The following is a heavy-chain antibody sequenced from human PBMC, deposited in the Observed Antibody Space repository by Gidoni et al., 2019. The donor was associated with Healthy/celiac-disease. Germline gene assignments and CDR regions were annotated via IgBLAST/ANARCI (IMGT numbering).Heavy chain of an antibody. CDR1: GFTFSSYA. Sequence: EVQLLESVGGWVKPGGSLRLSCAAAGFTFSSYAISWVRQAPGKGLEWFSAISGSGGSTYYADSVKGRFTISRDNSKNTLYLQMNSLRAEDTAVYYCAKERIAARRGADYWGQGTLVTVSS. V-gene: IGHV3-23*01. CDR3: AKERIAARRGADY. D-gene: IGHD6-6*01. J-gene: IGHJ4*02. CDR2: ISGSGGST.